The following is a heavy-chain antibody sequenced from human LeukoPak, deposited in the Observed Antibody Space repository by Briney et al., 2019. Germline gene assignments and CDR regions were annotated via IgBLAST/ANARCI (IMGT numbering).Heavy chain of an antibody. D-gene: IGHD1-26*01. CDR1: GFTFSGYS. CDR3: ARLSGTYLTNDY. J-gene: IGHJ4*02. V-gene: IGHV3-72*01. Sequence: GGSLRLSCAASGFTFSGYSMDWVRQAPGKGLEWVGRIRNKVNSYTTEYAASVKGRFTISRDDSKSSLYLQMNSLKTEDTAMYYCARLSGTYLTNDYWGQGTLVTVSS. CDR2: IRNKVNSYTT.